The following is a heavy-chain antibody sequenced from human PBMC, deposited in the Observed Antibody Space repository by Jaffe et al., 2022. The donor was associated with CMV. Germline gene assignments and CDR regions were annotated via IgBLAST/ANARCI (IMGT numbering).Heavy chain of an antibody. D-gene: IGHD4-17*01. CDR1: GFTFSSSV. V-gene: IGHV3-23*04. CDR3: AKDKGYSDYVRWYFDL. Sequence: EVQLVESGGGLVQPGGSLRLSCTASGFTFSSSVMSWVRQAPGKGLEWVSSISGSGGRTYYADSVKGRCTISRDDSKNTLYLQMNSLRAEDTAIYYCAKDKGYSDYVRWYFDLWGRGTLATVSS. J-gene: IGHJ2*01. CDR2: ISGSGGRT.